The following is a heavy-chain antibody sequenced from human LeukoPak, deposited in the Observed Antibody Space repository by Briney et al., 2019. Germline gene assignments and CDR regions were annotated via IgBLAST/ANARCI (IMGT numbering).Heavy chain of an antibody. D-gene: IGHD2-2*01. CDR1: GFTLSSYW. V-gene: IGHV3-7*03. Sequence: GGSLRLSCAASGFTLSSYWMSWVRQAPGKGLEWVAHIKQDGSEKYYVDSVKGRFTLSRDNAKNSLYLQMNSLRAEDTAVYYCARDIVVVPAANSWFDHWGQGTLVTVSS. J-gene: IGHJ5*02. CDR2: IKQDGSEK. CDR3: ARDIVVVPAANSWFDH.